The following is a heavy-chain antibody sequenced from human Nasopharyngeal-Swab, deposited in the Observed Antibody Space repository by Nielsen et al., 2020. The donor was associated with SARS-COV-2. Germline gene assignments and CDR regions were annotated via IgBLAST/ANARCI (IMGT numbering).Heavy chain of an antibody. J-gene: IGHJ4*02. D-gene: IGHD2-15*01. Sequence: GESLNTSCAAPGFTLSSYAMSWVRQAPGKGLEWVSSLSGSGGSTYYADSVKGRFTISRDNSKNTLYLQMHSLRAEDTAVYYCATPGTRCSGDTCNMWVFDYWGQGTLVTVSS. CDR3: ATPGTRCSGDTCNMWVFDY. CDR2: LSGSGGST. V-gene: IGHV3-23*01. CDR1: GFTLSSYA.